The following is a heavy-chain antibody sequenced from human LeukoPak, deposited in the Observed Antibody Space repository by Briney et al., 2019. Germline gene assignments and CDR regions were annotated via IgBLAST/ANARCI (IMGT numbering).Heavy chain of an antibody. V-gene: IGHV1-2*02. CDR3: ARGMDAEAFQN. D-gene: IGHD2-2*03. Sequence: ASVKVSCKTSGYRFTAYPLHWVRQAPEQGLEWLGWMNPHSGETSNAQKFQGRVTMTRDTSISVAYMELSSLRSDDTAVYYCARGMDAEAFQNWGQGTLVTVSS. J-gene: IGHJ1*01. CDR1: GYRFTAYP. CDR2: MNPHSGET.